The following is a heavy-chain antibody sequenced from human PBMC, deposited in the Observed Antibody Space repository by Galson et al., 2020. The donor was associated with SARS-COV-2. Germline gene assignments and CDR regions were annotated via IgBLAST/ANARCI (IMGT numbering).Heavy chain of an antibody. CDR1: GGSISSSSYY. CDR2: IYYSGST. CDR3: AVQLWLRGGFDY. V-gene: IGHV4-39*01. Sequence: SETLSLTCTVSGGSISSSSYYWGWIRQPPGKGLVWIGSIYYSGSTYYNPSLKSRVTISVDTSKNQFSLKLSSVTAADTAVYYCAVQLWLRGGFDYWGQGTLVTVSS. J-gene: IGHJ4*02. D-gene: IGHD5-18*01.